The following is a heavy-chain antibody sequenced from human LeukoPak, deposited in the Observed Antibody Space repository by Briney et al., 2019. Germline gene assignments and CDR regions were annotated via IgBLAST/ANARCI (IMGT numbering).Heavy chain of an antibody. V-gene: IGHV3-23*01. CDR2: ITNDSDDT. CDR1: GFTFSNYA. CDR3: VKGVGPRAPNGRVFEY. D-gene: IGHD1-26*01. Sequence: PGGSLRLSCAAPGFTFSNYAMTWVRQAPGKGLDWVSIITNDSDDTKYADSVRGRFTISRDNSKNTLFLQMNTLRVDDTAVYYCVKGVGPRAPNGRVFEYWGQGALVTVSS. J-gene: IGHJ4*02.